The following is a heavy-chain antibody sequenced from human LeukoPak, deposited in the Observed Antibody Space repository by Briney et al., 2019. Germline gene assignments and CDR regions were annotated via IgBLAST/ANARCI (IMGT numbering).Heavy chain of an antibody. V-gene: IGHV3-23*01. D-gene: IGHD5-12*01. J-gene: IGHJ4*02. CDR1: GFTFSSYA. CDR2: ISGSGDST. Sequence: GGSLRLSCEASGFTFSSYAMSWVRKAPGKGLDWVSVISGSGDSTYNADSVEGRCTISRDNSKHALYLQMNSLRAEDTDVYYCARVGYSGYDYDYWGQGTLVTVSS. CDR3: ARVGYSGYDYDY.